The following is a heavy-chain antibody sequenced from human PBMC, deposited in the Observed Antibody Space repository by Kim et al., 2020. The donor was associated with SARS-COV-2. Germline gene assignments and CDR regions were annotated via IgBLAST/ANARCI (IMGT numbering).Heavy chain of an antibody. D-gene: IGHD3-22*01. Sequence: LKSRVTMSVDTSKNQFSLKLGSVTAADTAVYYCARARSITMIVVVITYFDYWGQGTLVTVSS. V-gene: IGHV4-31*02. J-gene: IGHJ4*02. CDR3: ARARSITMIVVVITYFDY.